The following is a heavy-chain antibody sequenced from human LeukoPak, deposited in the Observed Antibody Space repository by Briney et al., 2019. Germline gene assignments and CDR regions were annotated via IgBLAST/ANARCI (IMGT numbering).Heavy chain of an antibody. CDR2: IYHSGNT. CDR1: VGSISSYY. V-gene: IGHV4-38-2*02. D-gene: IGHD6-19*01. J-gene: IGHJ6*03. Sequence: SETLSLTCTVSVGSISSYYWGWIRQPPGKVLEWIGSIYHSGNTYSNPSLTSRVTISVDTSKNQLSLKLRSVTAADTAVYYCASAVATNPSYYYYYYMDVWGKGTTVTVSS. CDR3: ASAVATNPSYYYYYYMDV.